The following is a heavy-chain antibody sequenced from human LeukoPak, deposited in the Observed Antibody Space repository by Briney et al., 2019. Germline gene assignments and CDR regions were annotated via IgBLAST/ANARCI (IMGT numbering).Heavy chain of an antibody. CDR1: GGSISSSSYY. J-gene: IGHJ4*02. CDR3: ARVGAVVAAYYFDY. D-gene: IGHD2-15*01. CDR2: IYYSGST. Sequence: SETLSLTCTVSGGSISSSSYYWGWIRQPPGKGLEWIGSIYYSGSTYYNPSLKSRVTISVDTSKNQFSLKLSSVTAADTAVYYCARVGAVVAAYYFDYWGQGTLVTVS. V-gene: IGHV4-39*01.